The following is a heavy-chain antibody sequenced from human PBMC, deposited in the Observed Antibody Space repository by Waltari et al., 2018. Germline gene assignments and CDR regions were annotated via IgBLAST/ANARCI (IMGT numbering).Heavy chain of an antibody. CDR2: IYNSGST. J-gene: IGHJ3*02. V-gene: IGHV4-4*07. CDR3: ARDFYDAFDI. Sequence: QVQLQESGPGLVKPSETLSLTCTVSGGSISSYYWSWIRQPAGKGLEWFVRIYNSGSTNYNPSLKSRVTMSVDMSKNQFSLKLSSVTAADTAVYYCARDFYDAFDIWGQGTMVTVSS. CDR1: GGSISSYY.